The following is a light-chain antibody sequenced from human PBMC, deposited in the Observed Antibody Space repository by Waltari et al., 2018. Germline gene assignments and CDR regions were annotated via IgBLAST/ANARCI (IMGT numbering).Light chain of an antibody. J-gene: IGLJ2*01. CDR1: SSDVGSYNL. CDR3: CSYAGSRVV. V-gene: IGLV2-23*01. CDR2: EGS. Sequence: QSALTQPASVSGSPGQSITISCTGTSSDVGSYNLVSWYQQHPGEAPKLMIYEGSKRPSGVSNRFSGSKSGNTASLTISGLQAEDEADYYCCSYAGSRVVFGGETKLTVL.